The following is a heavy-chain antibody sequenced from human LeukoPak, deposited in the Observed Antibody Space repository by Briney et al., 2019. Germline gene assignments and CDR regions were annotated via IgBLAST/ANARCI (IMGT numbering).Heavy chain of an antibody. J-gene: IGHJ4*02. CDR1: GGSFSGYY. CDR2: INHSGST. V-gene: IGHV4-34*01. D-gene: IGHD6-13*01. CDR3: ARLRSWSSYYFDY. Sequence: SETLSLTCAVYGGSFSGYYWSWIRQPPGKGLEWIGEINHSGSTNYNPSLKSRVTISVDTSKNQFSLKLSSVTAADTAVYYCARLRSWSSYYFDYWGQGTLVTVSS.